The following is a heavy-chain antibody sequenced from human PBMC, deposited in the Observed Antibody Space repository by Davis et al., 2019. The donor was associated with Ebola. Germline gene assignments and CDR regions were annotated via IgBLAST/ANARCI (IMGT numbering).Heavy chain of an antibody. J-gene: IGHJ5*02. Sequence: HSQTLSLTCDISGDSVSINSAGWNWIRQSPSRGLEWLGRTYYNSKWYNDYAVSVRSRITINRDTSKNQFSLHLNSVTPEDTAVYYCARGWLRGWFDPWGQGTLVTVS. CDR3: ARGWLRGWFDP. D-gene: IGHD5-12*01. CDR1: GDSVSINSAG. CDR2: TYYNSKWYN. V-gene: IGHV6-1*01.